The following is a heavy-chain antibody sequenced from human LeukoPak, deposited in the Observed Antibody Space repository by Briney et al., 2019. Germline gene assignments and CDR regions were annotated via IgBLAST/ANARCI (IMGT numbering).Heavy chain of an antibody. CDR3: ARDTISNWASDY. J-gene: IGHJ4*02. D-gene: IGHD1-1*01. CDR1: GFTGYG. Sequence: GGSLRFSCAASGFTGYGMSWVRQAPGKGLEWVSGINWNGGSTGYADSVKGRFTISRDSAKNCLYLQMTSLRAEDTAFYYCARDTISNWASDYWGQGTLVTVS. CDR2: INWNGGST. V-gene: IGHV3-20*04.